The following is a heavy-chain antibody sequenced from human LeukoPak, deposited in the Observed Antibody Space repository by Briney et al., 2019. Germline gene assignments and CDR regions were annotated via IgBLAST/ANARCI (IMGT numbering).Heavy chain of an antibody. Sequence: ESGPALVKPTQTLTLTCTFSGFSLRTIGMRVSWIRQPPGKALEWLARIGWDDDKFYSTSLKTRLTISKDTSKNQVVLTMTNMDPVDTATYYCARTLGCSRTSCSFDYWGQGTLVTVSS. J-gene: IGHJ4*02. CDR3: ARTLGCSRTSCSFDY. CDR2: IGWDDDK. CDR1: GFSLRTIGMR. V-gene: IGHV2-70*04. D-gene: IGHD2-2*01.